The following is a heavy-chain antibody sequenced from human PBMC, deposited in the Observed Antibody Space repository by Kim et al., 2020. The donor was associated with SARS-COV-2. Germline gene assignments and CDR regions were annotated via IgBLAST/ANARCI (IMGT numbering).Heavy chain of an antibody. V-gene: IGHV4-39*01. CDR2: IYYSGST. D-gene: IGHD3-22*01. J-gene: IGHJ3*02. Sequence: SETLSLTCTVSGGSISSSSYYWGWIRQPPGKGLEWIGSIYYSGSTYYNPSVKSRVTISVDTSKNQFSLKLSSVTAADTAVYYCARHLSITMIVVVIRGAFDIWGQGTMVTVSS. CDR1: GGSISSSSYY. CDR3: ARHLSITMIVVVIRGAFDI.